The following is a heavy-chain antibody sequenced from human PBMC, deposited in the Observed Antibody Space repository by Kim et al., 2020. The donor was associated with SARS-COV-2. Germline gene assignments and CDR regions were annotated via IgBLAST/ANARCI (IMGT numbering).Heavy chain of an antibody. CDR2: ISAYNGNT. CDR1: GYTFTSYG. CDR3: ARDPVDGFQLLWYYYYYGMDV. V-gene: IGHV1-18*04. J-gene: IGHJ6*02. Sequence: ASVKVSCKASGYTFTSYGISWVRQAPGQGLEWMGWISAYNGNTNYAQKLQGRVTMTTDTSTSTAYMELMSLRSDDTAVYYCARDPVDGFQLLWYYYYYGMDVWGQGTTVTVSS. D-gene: IGHD2-2*01.